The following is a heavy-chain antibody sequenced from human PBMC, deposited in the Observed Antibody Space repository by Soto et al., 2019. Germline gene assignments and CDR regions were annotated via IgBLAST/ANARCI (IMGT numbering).Heavy chain of an antibody. CDR3: ARQVGSALYYFDY. J-gene: IGHJ4*02. V-gene: IGHV5-51*01. CDR2: IYPGDSDT. CDR1: GYTFTSYW. D-gene: IGHD6-19*01. Sequence: PGESLKISCKGSGYTFTSYWIAWVRQMPGKGLEWMGIIYPGDSDTRYSPSFQGQVSISADKSISTAYLQWSSLKASDTAMYYCARQVGSALYYFDYWGQGTLVTVSS.